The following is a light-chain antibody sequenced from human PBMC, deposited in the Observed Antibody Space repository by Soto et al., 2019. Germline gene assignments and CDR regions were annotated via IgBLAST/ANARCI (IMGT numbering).Light chain of an antibody. J-gene: IGKJ1*01. CDR3: HQYDTIVQT. V-gene: IGKV3-20*01. CDR2: AES. Sequence: EIVLTQSPGTLSLSPWEIATLSCRASQSVSSSYLAWYHQKPGQAPRLLLYAESGRATGIPDRFSGSGSGTDFTLTISRLEPEDFAVYYCHQYDTIVQTFGQGTKVDIK. CDR1: QSVSSSY.